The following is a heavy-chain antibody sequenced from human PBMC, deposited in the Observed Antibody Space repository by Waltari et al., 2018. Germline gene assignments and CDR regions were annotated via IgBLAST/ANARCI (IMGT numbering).Heavy chain of an antibody. CDR3: AHDMTIFGVADY. D-gene: IGHD3-3*01. Sequence: EVQVVESGGGLVKPGGSLRLSCGVSGLIFSDAWMSWVRQAPGKGLELIGRIKNKGGTDYAAPVKGRFTLSRDDSKNMVFLQMNSLEDEDTAVYYCAHDMTIFGVADYWGQGTLVTVSS. J-gene: IGHJ4*02. CDR2: IKNKGGT. V-gene: IGHV3-15*01. CDR1: GLIFSDAW.